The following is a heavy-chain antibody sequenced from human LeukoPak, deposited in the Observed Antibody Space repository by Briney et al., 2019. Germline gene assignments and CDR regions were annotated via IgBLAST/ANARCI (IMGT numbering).Heavy chain of an antibody. CDR3: ARLGDSSDYYPRTFDY. Sequence: LRLSCAASGFTFSSDAMSWVRQPPGKGLEWIGSIYYSGSTYYNPSLKSRVTISVDTSKNQFSLKLNSVTAADTAVYYCARLGDSSDYYPRTFDYWGQGTLVTVSS. CDR2: IYYSGST. V-gene: IGHV4-30-2*03. D-gene: IGHD3-22*01. J-gene: IGHJ4*02. CDR1: GFTFSSDA.